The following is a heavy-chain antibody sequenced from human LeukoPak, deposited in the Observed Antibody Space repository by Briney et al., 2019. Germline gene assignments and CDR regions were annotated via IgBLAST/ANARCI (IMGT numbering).Heavy chain of an antibody. D-gene: IGHD1-26*01. Sequence: PGGSLRLSCIVSGVTLSDAWMTWVRQAPGKGLESVARIKSRGAGGTADYAAPVKGRFTISRDDSKNMLSLQMNSLKIEDTAVYYCTDSIIGGAHWGQGTLVTVSS. CDR1: GVTLSDAW. CDR3: TDSIIGGAH. J-gene: IGHJ4*02. CDR2: IKSRGAGGTA. V-gene: IGHV3-15*01.